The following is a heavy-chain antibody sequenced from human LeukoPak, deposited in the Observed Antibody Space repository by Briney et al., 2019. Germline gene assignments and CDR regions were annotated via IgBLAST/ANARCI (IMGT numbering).Heavy chain of an antibody. CDR1: GYTFTSYG. V-gene: IGHV1-18*01. CDR3: ARDYPLWFGESLPSPDAFDI. D-gene: IGHD3-10*01. J-gene: IGHJ3*02. Sequence: ASVKVSCKASGYTFTSYGISWVRQAPGQGLEWMGWISAYNGNTNYAQKLQGRVTMTTDTSTSTAYMELRSLRSDDTAVYYCARDYPLWFGESLPSPDAFDIWGQGTMVTVSS. CDR2: ISAYNGNT.